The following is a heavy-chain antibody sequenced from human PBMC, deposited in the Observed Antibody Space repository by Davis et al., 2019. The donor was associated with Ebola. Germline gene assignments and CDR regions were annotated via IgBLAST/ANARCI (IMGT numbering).Heavy chain of an antibody. CDR2: ISYDGNYK. J-gene: IGHJ4*02. CDR3: AKDPEQQMDY. V-gene: IGHV3-30*18. Sequence: GGSLRLSCAASGFIFSNYGMHWVRQAPGKGLEWVAVISYDGNYKYYADSVKGRFTISRDDSKNTLYLQMDSLRGEDTAVYYCAKDPEQQMDYLGQGTLVTVSS. CDR1: GFIFSNYG. D-gene: IGHD1-14*01.